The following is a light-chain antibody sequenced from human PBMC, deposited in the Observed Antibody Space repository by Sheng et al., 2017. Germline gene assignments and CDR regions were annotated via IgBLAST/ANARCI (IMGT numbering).Light chain of an antibody. Sequence: DIVMTQSLLTLPVTPGEPASIPCRSSQSLLYSNGYNYLDWYLLKPGQSPQLLIYLGSKRVSGVPDRFSVSGSGTNFTLEISRVEAEDVGVYYCMQALRTPTFGGGTKGGDQT. CDR3: MQALRTPT. V-gene: IGKV2-28*01. CDR2: LGS. CDR1: QSLLYSNGYNY. J-gene: IGKJ4*01.